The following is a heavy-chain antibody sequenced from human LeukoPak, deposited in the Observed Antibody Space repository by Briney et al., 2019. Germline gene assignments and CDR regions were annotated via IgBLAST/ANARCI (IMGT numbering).Heavy chain of an antibody. V-gene: IGHV3-66*01. D-gene: IGHD6-19*01. J-gene: IGHJ4*02. Sequence: GGSLRLSCAASGFTVSSNYMSWVRQAPGKGLEWVSVIYSDGITYYADSVKGRFTISRDNSKNTLYLQMNSLRAEDTAVYYCASSAGALIDCWGQGTLVIVSS. CDR1: GFTVSSNY. CDR2: IYSDGIT. CDR3: ASSAGALIDC.